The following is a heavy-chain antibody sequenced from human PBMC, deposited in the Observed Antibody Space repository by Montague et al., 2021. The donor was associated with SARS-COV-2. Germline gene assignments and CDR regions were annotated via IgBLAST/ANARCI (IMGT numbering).Heavy chain of an antibody. CDR2: INHSGNT. Sequence: SETLSPTCAVYGGSLSGYYCSWIRQTPGKGLEWIGEINHSGNTNYNPSLKSRLTISVDTSKKQFSLKLSSVTTADTAVYYCARGADYDFWSGYLRYKWFDPWGLGTPVTVSS. CDR1: GGSLSGYY. CDR3: ARGADYDFWSGYLRYKWFDP. J-gene: IGHJ5*02. V-gene: IGHV4-34*01. D-gene: IGHD3-3*01.